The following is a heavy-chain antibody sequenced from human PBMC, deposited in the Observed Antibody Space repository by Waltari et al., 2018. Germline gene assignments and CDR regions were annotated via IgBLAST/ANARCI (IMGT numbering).Heavy chain of an antibody. Sequence: QVQLVQSGAEVKKPGASVKVSCKASGYTFTSYDINWVRQATGQGLEWMGWRNPNSGNTGYAQKFQGRVTMTRNTSISTADMELSSLRSEDTAVYYCARFIAVAGADDYWGQGTLVTVSS. CDR1: GYTFTSYD. CDR3: ARFIAVAGADDY. J-gene: IGHJ4*02. CDR2: RNPNSGNT. V-gene: IGHV1-8*01. D-gene: IGHD6-19*01.